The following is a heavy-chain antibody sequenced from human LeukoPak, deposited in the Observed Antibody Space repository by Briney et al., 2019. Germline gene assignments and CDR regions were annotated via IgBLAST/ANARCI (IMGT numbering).Heavy chain of an antibody. CDR2: IINGGSTV. D-gene: IGHD3-9*01. V-gene: IGHV3-11*01. Sequence: GGSLRLSCAASGFTFSDYNMNWVRQAPGEGLGWGSYIINGGSTVQHADSVKGRFTISRDNAKKTLYLQMNSLRAEDTAVYYCARSIGLTGGGVDVWGQGTTVTVSS. CDR1: GFTFSDYN. J-gene: IGHJ6*02. CDR3: ARSIGLTGGGVDV.